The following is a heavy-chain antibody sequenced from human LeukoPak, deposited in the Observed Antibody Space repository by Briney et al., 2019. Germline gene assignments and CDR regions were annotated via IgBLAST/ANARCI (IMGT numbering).Heavy chain of an antibody. J-gene: IGHJ3*02. CDR2: IHYTGTT. V-gene: IGHV4-59*08. Sequence: KPWETLSLTCIVSGGSINNHYWTWISQPPGKGLEWIGDIHYTGTTKYNPSLKSRVTISIDTSKNQVSLELSSVTATDTAVYFCATNRAGTCGRPFDIWGQGTMVTVSS. D-gene: IGHD1-26*01. CDR1: GGSINNHY. CDR3: ATNRAGTCGRPFDI.